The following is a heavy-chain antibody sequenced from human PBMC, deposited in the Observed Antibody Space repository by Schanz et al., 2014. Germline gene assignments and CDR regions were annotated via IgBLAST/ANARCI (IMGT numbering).Heavy chain of an antibody. D-gene: IGHD2-8*01. CDR2: IYNSGKT. CDR1: GGSISSEY. Sequence: QVQLQESGPALVKPSETLSLTCTVSGGSISSEYWSWIRQPAGKGLEWIGRIYNSGKTNYNPSLESRVSIAVDTSKNQFPLKLSSVPAVDTAVYYCASKGLTTDAFDIWGQGTMVTVSS. CDR3: ASKGLTTDAFDI. V-gene: IGHV4-4*07. J-gene: IGHJ3*02.